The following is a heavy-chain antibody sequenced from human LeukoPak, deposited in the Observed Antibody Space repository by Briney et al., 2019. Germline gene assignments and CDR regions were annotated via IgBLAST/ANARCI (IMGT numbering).Heavy chain of an antibody. V-gene: IGHV4-39*07. CDR1: GGSISSSSYY. D-gene: IGHD3-3*01. CDR2: IYYSGST. CDR3: ARGSELSGHVADY. Sequence: SETLSLTCTVSGGSISSSSYYWGWIRQPPGKGLEWIGSIYYSGSTYYNPSLKSRVTISVDTSKNQFSLKLSSVTAADTAVYYCARGSELSGHVADYWGQGTLVTVSS. J-gene: IGHJ4*02.